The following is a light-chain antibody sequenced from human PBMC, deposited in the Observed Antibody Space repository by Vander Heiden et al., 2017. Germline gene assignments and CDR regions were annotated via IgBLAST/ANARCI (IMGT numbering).Light chain of an antibody. Sequence: DIQLTQSPPSVSASVGARVTSTCRASQDIFSYYAWYQQKPRKAPNLLIYAASTLESGVPTRFSGSGSGTEFTLTISSLQPEDFATYYCQQLNSFPLTVGGGTKVEIK. V-gene: IGKV1-9*01. CDR3: QQLNSFPLT. CDR1: QDIFSY. J-gene: IGKJ4*01. CDR2: AAS.